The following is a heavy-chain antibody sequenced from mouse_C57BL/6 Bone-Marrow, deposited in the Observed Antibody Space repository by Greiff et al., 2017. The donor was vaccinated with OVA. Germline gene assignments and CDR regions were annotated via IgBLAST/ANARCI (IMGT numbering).Heavy chain of an antibody. J-gene: IGHJ4*01. CDR1: GYTFTDYY. CDR2: IFPGSGST. V-gene: IGHV1-75*01. D-gene: IGHD2-2*01. Sequence: VQLQQSGPELVKPGASVKISCKASGYTFTDYYINWVKQRHGQGLEWIGWIFPGSGSTYYNEKFKGKATLTVDKSSSTAYMLLSSLTSEYSAVYFCAGYPTPYYNALDYWGQGASVTVAS. CDR3: AGYPTPYYNALDY.